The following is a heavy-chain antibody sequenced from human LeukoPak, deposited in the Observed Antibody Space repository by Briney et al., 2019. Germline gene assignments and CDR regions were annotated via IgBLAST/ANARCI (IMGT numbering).Heavy chain of an antibody. J-gene: IGHJ5*02. D-gene: IGHD2-2*01. V-gene: IGHV3-7*01. CDR2: IKQDGSEK. CDR1: EFTFNTYT. CDR3: ARDYRSVPAYNWSAP. Sequence: GGSLRLSCEASEFTFNTYTMNWVRQAPGKGLEWVANIKQDGSEKYYVDSVKGRFTISRDNAKNSLYLQMNSLRVEDTAVYYCARDYRSVPAYNWSAPGGQGPLATVPS.